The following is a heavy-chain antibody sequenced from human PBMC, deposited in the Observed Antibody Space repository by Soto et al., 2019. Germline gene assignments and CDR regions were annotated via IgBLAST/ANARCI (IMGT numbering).Heavy chain of an antibody. CDR1: GGTFSNYT. J-gene: IGHJ6*02. D-gene: IGHD2-2*01. CDR3: ARSSPYIVVRKPTGNQDYYGMDV. V-gene: IGHV1-69*01. CDR2: IIPVFGTT. Sequence: QVQLVQSGAEVKKPGSSVKVFCKASGGTFSNYTISWVRQAPGQGLEWMGGIIPVFGTTDYAQKFQGRVTSTAAGSTGTAYMKLSSLRSADTAVYYCARSSPYIVVRKPTGNQDYYGMDVWGQGTTVTVSS.